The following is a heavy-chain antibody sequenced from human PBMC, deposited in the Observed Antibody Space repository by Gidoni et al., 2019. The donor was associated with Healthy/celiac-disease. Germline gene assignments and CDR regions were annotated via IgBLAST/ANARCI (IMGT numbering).Heavy chain of an antibody. CDR1: GYSFTSYW. CDR2: IYPGDSDT. V-gene: IGHV5-51*01. D-gene: IGHD3-22*01. J-gene: IGHJ3*02. CDR3: ARHYHSNYYDSFDAFDI. Sequence: EVQLVQSGAEVKKPGESLKISCKGSGYSFTSYWIGWVRQMPGKGLEWMGIIYPGDSDTRYSPSFQGQVTISADKSISTAYLQWSSLKASDTAMYYCARHYHSNYYDSFDAFDIWGQGTMVTVSS.